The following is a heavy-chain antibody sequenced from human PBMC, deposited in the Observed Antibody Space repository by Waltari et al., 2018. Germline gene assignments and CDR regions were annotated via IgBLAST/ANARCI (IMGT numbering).Heavy chain of an antibody. J-gene: IGHJ4*02. CDR3: ARGPYSSSWHFDY. V-gene: IGHV3-30-3*01. D-gene: IGHD6-13*01. CDR2: ISYDGSNK. CDR1: GFTFSSYA. Sequence: QVQLVESGGGVVQPGRSLRLSCAASGFTFSSYAMHWVRQAPGKVLEWVAVISYDGSNKYSADSVKGRFTISRDNSKNTLYLQMNSLRAEDTAVYYCARGPYSSSWHFDYWGQGTLVTVSS.